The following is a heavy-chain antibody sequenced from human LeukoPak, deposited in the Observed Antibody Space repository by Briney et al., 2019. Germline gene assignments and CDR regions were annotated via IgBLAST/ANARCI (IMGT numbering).Heavy chain of an antibody. D-gene: IGHD3-3*01. CDR2: ISYDGSNK. J-gene: IGHJ4*02. CDR1: GFTFSSYG. V-gene: IGHV3-30*18. CDR3: AKDFLDYDFWSGYYRDFSPSDY. Sequence: GRSLRLSCVASGFTFSSYGMHWVRQAPGKGLEWVAVISYDGSNKYYADSVKGRFTISRDNSKNTLYLQMNSLRAEDTAVYYCAKDFLDYDFWSGYYRDFSPSDYWGQGTLVTVSS.